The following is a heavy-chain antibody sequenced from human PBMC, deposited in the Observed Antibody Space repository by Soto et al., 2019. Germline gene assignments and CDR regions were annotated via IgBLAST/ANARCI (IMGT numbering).Heavy chain of an antibody. J-gene: IGHJ4*02. V-gene: IGHV3-23*01. CDR3: AKVGRYSESGSSLC. D-gene: IGHD1-26*01. CDR2: ISVAGGNT. Sequence: PGGSLRLSCAASGFTFSSYAMTWVRQAPGKGLEWVSAISVAGGNTYYADSVKGRFTISRDNSKNTLYLQMNSLRAEDTAVYYCAKVGRYSESGSSLCCGQGTLLTVSA. CDR1: GFTFSSYA.